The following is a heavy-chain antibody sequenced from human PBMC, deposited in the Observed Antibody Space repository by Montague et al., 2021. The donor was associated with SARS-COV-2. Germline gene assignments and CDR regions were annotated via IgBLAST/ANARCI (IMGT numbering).Heavy chain of an antibody. V-gene: IGHV4-34*01. CDR2: IYHSGST. J-gene: IGHJ4*02. D-gene: IGHD5-18*01. CDR1: GGSFSGYY. CDR3: ARGGGYSYGSLDY. Sequence: SETLSLTCAVYGGSFSGYYWIWIRQPPGKGLEWIGEIYHSGSTNYNPSLKSRVTISVDTSKNQFSLKLSSVTAADTAVYYCARGGGYSYGSLDYWGQGTLVTVAS.